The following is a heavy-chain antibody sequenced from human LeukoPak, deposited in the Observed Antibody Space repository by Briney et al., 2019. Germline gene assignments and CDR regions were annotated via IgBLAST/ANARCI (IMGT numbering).Heavy chain of an antibody. CDR2: ISSTSNYI. V-gene: IGHV3-21*01. Sequence: GGSLRLSCAASGFTFSSYSMNWVRQPPGKGLEWVSSISSTSNYIYYADSVKGRFTISRDNAKNSLYLQMNSLRAEDTAVYYCARTDPFDYWGQGTLVTVSS. CDR1: GFTFSSYS. J-gene: IGHJ4*02. CDR3: ARTDPFDY.